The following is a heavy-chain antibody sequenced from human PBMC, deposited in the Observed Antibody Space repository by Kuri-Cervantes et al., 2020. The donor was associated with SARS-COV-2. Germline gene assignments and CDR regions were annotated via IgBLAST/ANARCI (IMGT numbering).Heavy chain of an antibody. J-gene: IGHJ3*02. CDR1: GYTFTSYG. D-gene: IGHD2-2*01. CDR2: SSAYNGNT. CDR3: ARGAPIVVVPAAKGDDAFDI. V-gene: IGHV1-18*01. Sequence: ASVKVSCKASGYTFTSYGISWVRQAPGQGLEWMGWSSAYNGNTNYAQKLQGRVTMTTDTSTSTAYMELRSLRSDVTAVYYCARGAPIVVVPAAKGDDAFDIWGQGTMVTVSS.